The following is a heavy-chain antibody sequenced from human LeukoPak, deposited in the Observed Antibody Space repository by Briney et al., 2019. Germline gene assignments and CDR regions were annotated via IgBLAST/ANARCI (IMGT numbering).Heavy chain of an antibody. CDR3: ARDSVAVAGTDY. V-gene: IGHV3-53*01. CDR1: GFTFSNAW. J-gene: IGHJ4*02. CDR2: IYSGGTT. D-gene: IGHD6-19*01. Sequence: GGSLRLSCAASGFTFSNAWMSWVRQAPGKGLEWVSVIYSGGTTYYADSVKGRFTISRDNSKNTLYLQMNSLRAEDTAVYYCARDSVAVAGTDYWGQGTLVTVSS.